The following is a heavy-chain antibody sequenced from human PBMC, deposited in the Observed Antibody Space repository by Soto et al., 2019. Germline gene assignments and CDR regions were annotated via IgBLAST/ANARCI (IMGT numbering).Heavy chain of an antibody. D-gene: IGHD6-13*01. CDR1: GFTFSSYA. J-gene: IGHJ5*02. CDR3: ARDSSSWYWFDP. Sequence: GGSLRLSCAASGFTFSSYAMHWVRQAPGKWLEWVAVISYDGSNKYYADSVKGRFIISRDNSKNTLYLRMNSLRAEDTAVYYCARDSSSWYWFDPWGQGTLVTVSS. V-gene: IGHV3-30*04. CDR2: ISYDGSNK.